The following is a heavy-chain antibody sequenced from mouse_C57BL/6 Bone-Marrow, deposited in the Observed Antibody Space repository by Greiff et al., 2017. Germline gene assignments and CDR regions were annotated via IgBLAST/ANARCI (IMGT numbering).Heavy chain of an antibody. V-gene: IGHV1-64*01. D-gene: IGHD2-4*01. Sequence: VQLKQPGAELVKPGASVKLSCKASGYTFTSYWMHWVKQRPGQGLEWIGMIHPNSGSTNYNEKFKSKATLTVDKSSSTAYMQLSSLTSEDSAVYYCAENYERGLAYWGQGTLVTVSA. J-gene: IGHJ3*01. CDR2: IHPNSGST. CDR3: AENYERGLAY. CDR1: GYTFTSYW.